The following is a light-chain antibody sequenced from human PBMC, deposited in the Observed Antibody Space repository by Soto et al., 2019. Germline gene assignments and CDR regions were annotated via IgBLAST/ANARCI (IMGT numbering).Light chain of an antibody. V-gene: IGKV1-27*01. J-gene: IGKJ3*01. CDR1: QDISNY. Sequence: DIQMTQSPSSLSATVGDRVTITCRASQDISNYSAWHQQKPGKVPKLLIYAASTLQPGVPSRFSGSGSGTDFTLTISSLQPEDVATYYCQKYNGAPPETFGPGTKVAIK. CDR3: QKYNGAPPET. CDR2: AAS.